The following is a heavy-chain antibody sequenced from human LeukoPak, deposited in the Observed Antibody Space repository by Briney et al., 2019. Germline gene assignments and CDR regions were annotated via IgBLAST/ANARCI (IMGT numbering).Heavy chain of an antibody. D-gene: IGHD6-13*01. V-gene: IGHV1-69*05. J-gene: IGHJ5*02. CDR3: ARGGAHSSSWYGVSWFDP. Sequence: SVKVSCKASGGTFSSYAISWVRQAPGQGLEWMGGIIPIFGTANYAQKFQGRVTITTDESTSTAYMELSSLRSEDTAVYYCARGGAHSSSWYGVSWFDPWGQGTLVTVSS. CDR2: IIPIFGTA. CDR1: GGTFSSYA.